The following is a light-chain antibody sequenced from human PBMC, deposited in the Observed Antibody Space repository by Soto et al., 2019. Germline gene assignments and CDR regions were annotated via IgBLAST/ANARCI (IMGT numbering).Light chain of an antibody. CDR1: QSFSSY. CDR3: QQRSNWPPIT. J-gene: IGKJ5*01. CDR2: DAS. Sequence: EIVLTQSPATLSLSPGERATLSCRSSQSFSSYLAWYQQKPGQAPRLLIYDASNRATGIPARFSGSGSGTDFTLTISSLGPEDFAVYYCQQRSNWPPITFGQGTRLEI. V-gene: IGKV3-11*01.